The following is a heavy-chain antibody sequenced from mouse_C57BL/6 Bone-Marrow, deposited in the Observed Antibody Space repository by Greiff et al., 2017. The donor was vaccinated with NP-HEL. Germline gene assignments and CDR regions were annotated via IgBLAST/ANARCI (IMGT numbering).Heavy chain of an antibody. CDR3: ASSMAN. CDR1: GYTFTSYW. Sequence: VQLQQPGAELVMPGASVKLSCKASGYTFTSYWMHWVKQRPGPGLEWIGEIDPSDSYTNYNQKFKGMSTLTVDKSSSTAYMQLSSLTSEDSAVYYCASSMANWGQGTTLTVSS. CDR2: IDPSDSYT. J-gene: IGHJ2*01. V-gene: IGHV1-69*01. D-gene: IGHD2-1*01.